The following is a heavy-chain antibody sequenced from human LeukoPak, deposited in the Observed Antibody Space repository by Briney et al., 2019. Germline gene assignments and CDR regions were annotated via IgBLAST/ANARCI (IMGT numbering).Heavy chain of an antibody. CDR2: MSSSSSYI. J-gene: IGHJ3*02. CDR3: ARDRISSRWYLDAFDI. V-gene: IGHV3-21*01. D-gene: IGHD6-13*01. Sequence: GGSLRLSCAASGFTFSSYAMHWVRQVPGKGLEWVSSMSSSSSYIYYADSVKGRFTISRDNAKNSLYLQMNSLRAEDTAVYYWARDRISSRWYLDAFDIWGQGTMVTVSS. CDR1: GFTFSSYA.